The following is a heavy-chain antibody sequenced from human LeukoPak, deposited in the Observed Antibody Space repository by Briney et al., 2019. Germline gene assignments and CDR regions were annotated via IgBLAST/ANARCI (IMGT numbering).Heavy chain of an antibody. Sequence: SETLSLTCTVSGASISSDDYYWSWIRQPPGKGLKWIAYTHYSGSSFYNPSLKSRITISVDTSKNQFSLRLSSVTAADAAVYYCAREGRDFWSGSRGWFDPWGQGTLVTVSS. CDR1: GASISSDDYY. D-gene: IGHD3-3*01. CDR2: THYSGSS. V-gene: IGHV4-30-4*01. CDR3: AREGRDFWSGSRGWFDP. J-gene: IGHJ5*02.